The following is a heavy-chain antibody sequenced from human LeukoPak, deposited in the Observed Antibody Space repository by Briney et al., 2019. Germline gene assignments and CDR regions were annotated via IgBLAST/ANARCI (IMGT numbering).Heavy chain of an antibody. V-gene: IGHV4-31*03. CDR1: GGSISSGGYY. J-gene: IGHJ5*02. Sequence: PSETLSLTCTVSGGSISSGGYYWSWIRQHPGKGLEWIGYIYYSGSTYYNPSLKSRVTISVDTSKNQFSLKLSSVTAADTAVYYCARVLLWFGELRSNWFDPWGQGTLVTVSS. CDR2: IYYSGST. D-gene: IGHD3-10*01. CDR3: ARVLLWFGELRSNWFDP.